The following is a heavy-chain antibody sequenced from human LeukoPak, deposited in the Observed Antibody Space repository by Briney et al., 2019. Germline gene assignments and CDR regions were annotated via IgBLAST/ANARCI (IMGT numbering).Heavy chain of an antibody. CDR2: INPNSGGT. CDR3: ARELIAAAGYFDY. J-gene: IGHJ4*02. CDR1: GYTFTGYY. V-gene: IGHV1-2*02. D-gene: IGHD6-13*01. Sequence: GASVKVSCKASGYTFTGYYMHWVRQAPGQGLEWMGWINPNSGGTNCAQKFQGRVTMTRDTSISTAYMELSRLRSDDTAVYYCARELIAAAGYFDYWGQGTLVTVSS.